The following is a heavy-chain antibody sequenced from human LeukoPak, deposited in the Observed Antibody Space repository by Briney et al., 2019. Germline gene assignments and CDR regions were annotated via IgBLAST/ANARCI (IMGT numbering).Heavy chain of an antibody. Sequence: PGWSLRLSCAASGFTFSSYAMSWVRQAPGKGLEWVSAISGSGGSTYYADSVKGRFTISRDNSKNTLYLQMNSLRAEDTAVYYCARVPKGSYYDSSGYRPFVYYYYGMDVWGQGTTVTVSS. CDR2: ISGSGGST. CDR3: ARVPKGSYYDSSGYRPFVYYYYGMDV. V-gene: IGHV3-23*01. D-gene: IGHD3-22*01. CDR1: GFTFSSYA. J-gene: IGHJ6*02.